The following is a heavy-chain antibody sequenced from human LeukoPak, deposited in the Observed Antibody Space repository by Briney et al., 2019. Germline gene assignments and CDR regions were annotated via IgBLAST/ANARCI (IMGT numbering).Heavy chain of an antibody. J-gene: IGHJ4*02. V-gene: IGHV3-30*07. D-gene: IGHD1-26*01. CDR3: TTDLVGATTGNYFDY. CDR2: ISYDGSNK. Sequence: GGSLRLSCAASGFTFSSYAMHWVRQAPGKGREWVAVISYDGSNKYYADSVKGRFTISRDNSKNTLYLQMNSLKTEDTAVYYCTTDLVGATTGNYFDYWGQGTLVTVSS. CDR1: GFTFSSYA.